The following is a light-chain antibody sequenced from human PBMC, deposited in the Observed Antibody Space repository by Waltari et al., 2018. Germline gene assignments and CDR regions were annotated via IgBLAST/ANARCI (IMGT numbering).Light chain of an antibody. CDR1: QSLLDSNGYNY. CDR3: QAWDNRGAVV. Sequence: DIVMTQSPVSLTVTPGEPASISCRSSQSLLDSNGYNYLDWYLQKPGQSPQILIYVGSNRASGVPGRFSASYSDNTATLTVSGAQVVDEADYYCQAWDNRGAVVFGGGTK. J-gene: IGKJ4*01. CDR2: VGS. V-gene: IGKV2-28*01.